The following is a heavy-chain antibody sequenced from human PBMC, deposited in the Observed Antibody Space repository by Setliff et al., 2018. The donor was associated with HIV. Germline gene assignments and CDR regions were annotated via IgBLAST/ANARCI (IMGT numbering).Heavy chain of an antibody. D-gene: IGHD2-2*01. CDR2: VYHTGST. CDR1: GYSISSGYF. J-gene: IGHJ4*02. CDR3: ARHAAGPDGPFDY. V-gene: IGHV4-38-2*01. Sequence: SETLSLTCAVSGYSISSGYFWGWIRQPPGKGLEWIGNVYHTGSTYYNPSLKSRVTISVDTSKNQFSLKLSSVIAADTAVYYCARHAAGPDGPFDYWGQGTLVTVSS.